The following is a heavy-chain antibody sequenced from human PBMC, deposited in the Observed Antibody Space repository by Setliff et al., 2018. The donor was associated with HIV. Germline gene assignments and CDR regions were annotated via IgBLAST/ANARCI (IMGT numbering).Heavy chain of an antibody. V-gene: IGHV4-4*08. J-gene: IGHJ5*01. CDR1: GGSMSTYY. CDR3: ARTTYSGSYFNDS. Sequence: PSETLSLTCTVSGGSMSTYYWTWIRQPPGKGLEWIGNIHFSGSTYYNPSLKSRVTVSVDPSKNQFSLKLSSVTAADTAVYYCARTTYSGSYFNDSWGQGTLVTV. D-gene: IGHD1-26*01. CDR2: IHFSGST.